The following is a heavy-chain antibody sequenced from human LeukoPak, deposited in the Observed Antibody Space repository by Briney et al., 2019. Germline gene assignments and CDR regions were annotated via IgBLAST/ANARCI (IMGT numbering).Heavy chain of an antibody. CDR2: ISASSGNT. CDR3: ARDGYCSSTSCYLFDP. CDR1: GYTFPNYG. J-gene: IGHJ5*02. D-gene: IGHD2-2*03. V-gene: IGHV1-18*01. Sequence: ASVKVSCKASGDTFTTSGYTFPNYGLSWVRQAPGQGLEWMGWISASSGNTNYAQKFQGRVTITADESTSTAYMELSSLRSEDTAVYYCARDGYCSSTSCYLFDPWGQGTLVTVSS.